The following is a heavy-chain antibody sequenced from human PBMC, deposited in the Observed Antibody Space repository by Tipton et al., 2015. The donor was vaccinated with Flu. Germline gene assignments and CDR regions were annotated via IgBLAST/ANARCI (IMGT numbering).Heavy chain of an antibody. Sequence: TLSLTCTVSGYSISSGYYWGWIRQPPGKGLEWIGSIYHSGSTYYNPSLKSRVTISEDTSKNQFSLKLSSVTAADTAVYYCARDNYDYVWGSYRYNYFDYWGQGTLVTVSS. J-gene: IGHJ4*02. CDR1: GYSISSGYY. V-gene: IGHV4-38-2*02. CDR2: IYHSGST. D-gene: IGHD3-16*02. CDR3: ARDNYDYVWGSYRYNYFDY.